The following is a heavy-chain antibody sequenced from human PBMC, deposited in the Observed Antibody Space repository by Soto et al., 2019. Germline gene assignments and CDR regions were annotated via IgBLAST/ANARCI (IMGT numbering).Heavy chain of an antibody. D-gene: IGHD3-10*01. J-gene: IGHJ5*02. Sequence: PGGSLRLSCAASGFNFSSYGVHWVRQAPGKGLEWVEVLWYDGSNKYYADSVKGRFTISRDNSKNTLYLQMNSLRAEDMAVYYCARDTSGLGGWFDPWGQGTLVTVSS. CDR2: LWYDGSNK. V-gene: IGHV3-33*01. CDR3: ARDTSGLGGWFDP. CDR1: GFNFSSYG.